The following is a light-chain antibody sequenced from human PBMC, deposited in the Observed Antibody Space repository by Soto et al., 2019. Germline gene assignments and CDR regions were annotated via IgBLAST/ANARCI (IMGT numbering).Light chain of an antibody. V-gene: IGLV1-40*01. CDR2: GNN. CDR1: SSNIGGGYD. Sequence: QAVVTQPPSVSGAPGQRVTISCTGSSSNIGGGYDVHWYQQFPGTAPKLLIYGNNNRPSGVTDRFSGSKSGTSASLAITGLQAEDEADYYCQSFDTRLNSVVFGGGTKLTVL. CDR3: QSFDTRLNSVV. J-gene: IGLJ2*01.